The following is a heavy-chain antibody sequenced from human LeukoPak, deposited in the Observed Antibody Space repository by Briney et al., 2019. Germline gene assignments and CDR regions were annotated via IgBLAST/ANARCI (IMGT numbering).Heavy chain of an antibody. Sequence: GASVKVSCKASGYTFTGYYMHWVRQAPGQGLEWMGWINPNSGGTNYAQKFQGRVTMTRDTPISTAYMELSRLRSDDTAVYYCAREDYYDSSGYYVYYYYGMDVWGQGTTVTVPS. CDR1: GYTFTGYY. D-gene: IGHD3-22*01. J-gene: IGHJ6*02. CDR2: INPNSGGT. V-gene: IGHV1-2*02. CDR3: AREDYYDSSGYYVYYYYGMDV.